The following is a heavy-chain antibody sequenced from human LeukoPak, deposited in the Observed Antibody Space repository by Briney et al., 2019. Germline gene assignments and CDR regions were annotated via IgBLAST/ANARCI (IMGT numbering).Heavy chain of an antibody. Sequence: ASETLSLTCTVSGGSISSYYWSCIRQPPGKGLEWIGYIYYSGSTNYNPSLKSRVTISVDTSKNQFSLKLSSVTAADTAVYYCARSARAQVVAANPLYYYYMDVWGKGTTVTISS. V-gene: IGHV4-59*01. CDR2: IYYSGST. CDR3: ARSARAQVVAANPLYYYYMDV. D-gene: IGHD2-15*01. J-gene: IGHJ6*03. CDR1: GGSISSYY.